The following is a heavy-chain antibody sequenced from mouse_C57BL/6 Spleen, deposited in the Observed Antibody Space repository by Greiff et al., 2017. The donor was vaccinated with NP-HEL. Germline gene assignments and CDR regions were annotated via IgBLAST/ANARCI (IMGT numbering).Heavy chain of an antibody. CDR1: GFTFSSYT. CDR2: ISGGGGNT. V-gene: IGHV5-9*01. J-gene: IGHJ2*01. Sequence: EVQLVESGGGLVKPGGSLKLSCAASGFTFSSYTMSWVRQTPEKRLEWVATISGGGGNTYYPDSVKGRFTISRDNAKNTLYLQMSSLRSEDTALYYCAREGDGYSFDYWGQGTTLTVSS. D-gene: IGHD2-3*01. CDR3: AREGDGYSFDY.